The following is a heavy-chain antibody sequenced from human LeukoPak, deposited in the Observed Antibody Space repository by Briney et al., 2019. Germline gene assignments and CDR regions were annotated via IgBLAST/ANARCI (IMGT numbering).Heavy chain of an antibody. Sequence: PSETLSLTCAVYGGSFSGYYWSWIRQPPGKGLEWIGEINRNGSTNYNPSLKSRVTISIDTSKNQFSLRLNSVTAADTAVYYCARGSLYSSGYYSPRLLDYWGQGTLVTVSS. D-gene: IGHD3-22*01. CDR2: INRNGST. CDR1: GGSFSGYY. J-gene: IGHJ4*02. V-gene: IGHV4-34*01. CDR3: ARGSLYSSGYYSPRLLDY.